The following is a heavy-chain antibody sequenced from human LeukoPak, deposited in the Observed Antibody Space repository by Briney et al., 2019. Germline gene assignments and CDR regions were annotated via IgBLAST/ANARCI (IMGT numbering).Heavy chain of an antibody. Sequence: GGSLRLSCAASGFIVSDYNMNWVRQAPGKGLEWVSYISSSSSTIYYADSVKGRFTISRDNAKNSLYLQMNSLRAEDTAVYYCARVHDSGSFYNRRHKYYFDYWGQGTLVAVSS. CDR2: ISSSSSTI. V-gene: IGHV3-48*01. D-gene: IGHD3-10*01. J-gene: IGHJ4*02. CDR3: ARVHDSGSFYNRRHKYYFDY. CDR1: GFIVSDYN.